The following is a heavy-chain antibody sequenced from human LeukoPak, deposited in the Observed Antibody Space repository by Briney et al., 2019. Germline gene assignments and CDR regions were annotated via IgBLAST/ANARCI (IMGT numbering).Heavy chain of an antibody. Sequence: SGGSLRLSCAASGFTFSSYGMHWVRQAPGKGLEWVAVISYDGSNKYYADSVKGRFTISRDNSKNTLYLQMNSLRAEDTAVYYCARDEALAYCGGDCQTVGYYGMDVWGKGTTVTVSS. J-gene: IGHJ6*04. CDR1: GFTFSSYG. CDR3: ARDEALAYCGGDCQTVGYYGMDV. D-gene: IGHD2-21*02. V-gene: IGHV3-30*03. CDR2: ISYDGSNK.